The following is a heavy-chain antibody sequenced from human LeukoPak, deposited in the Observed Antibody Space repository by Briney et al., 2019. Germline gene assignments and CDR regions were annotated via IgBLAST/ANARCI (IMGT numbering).Heavy chain of an antibody. D-gene: IGHD6-19*01. CDR3: ARVHLEWAWLVTAPHYYYYYMDV. J-gene: IGHJ6*03. CDR2: IKQDGSEK. V-gene: IGHV3-7*01. Sequence: GGSLRLSCATSGFTFSSYRMSWVRQAPGKGLEWVDNIKQDGSEKYYVDSVKGRFTISRDNAKNSLYLQMNSLRAEDTAVYYCARVHLEWAWLVTAPHYYYYYMDVWGKGTTVTISS. CDR1: GFTFSSYR.